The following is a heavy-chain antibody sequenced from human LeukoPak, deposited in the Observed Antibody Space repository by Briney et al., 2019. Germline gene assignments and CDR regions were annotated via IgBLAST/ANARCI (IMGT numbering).Heavy chain of an antibody. CDR3: ARFVRYYGSLDH. Sequence: GGSLRLSCAASGFTFSSYAMHWVRQATGKGLEWVSAIDTAGDTYYPGSVKGRFTISRENAKNSLYLQMNSLRAEDTAVYYCARFVRYYGSLDHWGQGTLVTVSS. CDR1: GFTFSSYA. J-gene: IGHJ4*02. V-gene: IGHV3-13*01. D-gene: IGHD3-10*01. CDR2: IDTAGDT.